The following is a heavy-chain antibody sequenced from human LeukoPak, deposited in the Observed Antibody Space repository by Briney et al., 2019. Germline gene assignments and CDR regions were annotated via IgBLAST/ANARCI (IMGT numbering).Heavy chain of an antibody. V-gene: IGHV3-21*01. J-gene: IGHJ3*02. D-gene: IGHD5-18*01. CDR3: ARDRRSYGYIDAFDI. CDR1: GFTFGDFG. Sequence: GGSLRLSCAASGFTFGDFGMNWVRQASGEGLEWVSSLSSSSAYIFYADSVKGRFTISRDNAKYSLYLQMNSLRAEDTAVYYCARDRRSYGYIDAFDIWGQGTMVTVSS. CDR2: LSSSSAYI.